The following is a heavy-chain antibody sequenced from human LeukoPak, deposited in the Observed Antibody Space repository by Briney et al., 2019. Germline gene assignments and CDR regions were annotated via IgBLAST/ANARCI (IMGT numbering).Heavy chain of an antibody. J-gene: IGHJ6*03. CDR1: GFTFSSYA. V-gene: IGHV3-23*01. CDR2: ISGSGGST. CDR3: ATRVGFGESRQSYYYYYYMDV. Sequence: GGSLRLSCAASGFTFSSYAMSWVRQAPGKGLEWVSAISGSGGSTYYADSVKGRFTISRDNSKNTLYLQMNSLRAEDTAVYYCATRVGFGESRQSYYYYYYMDVWGKGTTVTVSS. D-gene: IGHD3-10*01.